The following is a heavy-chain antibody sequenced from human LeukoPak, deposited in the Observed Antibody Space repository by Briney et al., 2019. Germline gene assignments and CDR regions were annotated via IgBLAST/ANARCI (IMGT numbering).Heavy chain of an antibody. D-gene: IGHD2-15*01. CDR3: ARDSLLYCSGGSCYGSWFDP. Sequence: SETLSLTCTVSGGSISSYYWSWIRQPAGKGLEWIGRIYTSGSPNYNPSLKSRVTMSVDTSKNQFSLKLSSVTAADTAVYYCARDSLLYCSGGSCYGSWFDPWGQGTLVTVSS. V-gene: IGHV4-4*07. CDR2: IYTSGSP. J-gene: IGHJ5*02. CDR1: GGSISSYY.